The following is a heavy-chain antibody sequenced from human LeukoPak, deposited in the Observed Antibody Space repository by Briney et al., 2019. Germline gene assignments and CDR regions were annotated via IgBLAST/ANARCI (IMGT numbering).Heavy chain of an antibody. V-gene: IGHV3-53*01. CDR2: IYSGGST. CDR1: GFTVSSNY. J-gene: IGHJ4*02. D-gene: IGHD1-26*01. CDR3: ARDYSGSLDY. Sequence: GGSLRLSCADSGFTVSSNYMSWVRQAPGKGLEWVSVIYSGGSTYYADSVKGRFTISRDNSKNTLYLQMNSLRAEDTAVYYCARDYSGSLDYWGQGTLVTVSS.